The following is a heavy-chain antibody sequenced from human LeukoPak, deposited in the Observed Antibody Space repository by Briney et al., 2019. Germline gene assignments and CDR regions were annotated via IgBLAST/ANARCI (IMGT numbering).Heavy chain of an antibody. CDR3: ARSRRDGYNYEFEY. Sequence: SETLSLTCTVSGGSISSSSYYWGWIRQPPGKGLEWIGSIYYSGSTYYNPSLKSRVTISLGTSKNQFSLRLSSVTAADTAVYYCARSRRDGYNYEFEYWGQGTLVTVSP. J-gene: IGHJ4*02. CDR2: IYYSGST. CDR1: GGSISSSSYY. D-gene: IGHD5-24*01. V-gene: IGHV4-39*01.